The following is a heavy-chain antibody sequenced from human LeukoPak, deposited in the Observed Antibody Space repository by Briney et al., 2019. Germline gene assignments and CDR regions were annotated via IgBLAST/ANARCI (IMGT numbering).Heavy chain of an antibody. Sequence: ANSVKGRFTISRDKSKNTLYLQMNSLRAEDTAVYYCAKIDSLGGYYWGQGTLVTVSS. V-gene: IGHV3-23*01. D-gene: IGHD3-16*01. J-gene: IGHJ4*02. CDR3: AKIDSLGGYY.